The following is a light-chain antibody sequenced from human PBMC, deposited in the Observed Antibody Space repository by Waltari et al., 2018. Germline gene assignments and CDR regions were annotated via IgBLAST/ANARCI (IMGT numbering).Light chain of an antibody. V-gene: IGLV3-10*01. CDR2: EDS. CDR3: YSTDSSGNLVV. CDR1: ALPKKY. J-gene: IGLJ2*01. Sequence: SYELTQPPSVSVSPGQTARITCSGDALPKKYAYWYQQKSGQAPVLVINEDSKRRSGIPEGFSGSSSGTMATVTISGAQVEDEADYYCYSTDSSGNLVVFGGGTKLTVL.